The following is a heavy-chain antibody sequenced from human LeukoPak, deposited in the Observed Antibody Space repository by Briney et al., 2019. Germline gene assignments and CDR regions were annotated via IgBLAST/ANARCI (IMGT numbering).Heavy chain of an antibody. CDR3: ARGVRYSGSSSSYYFDY. Sequence: GGSLRLSCAASGFTFINYAMHWVRRAPGKGLEWVAIISYDGSNDYYADSVKGRFTISRDNSKNTMYLQMNSLRAEDTAVYYCARGVRYSGSSSSYYFDYWGQGTLVTGSS. J-gene: IGHJ4*02. CDR1: GFTFINYA. V-gene: IGHV3-30-3*01. CDR2: ISYDGSND. D-gene: IGHD1-26*01.